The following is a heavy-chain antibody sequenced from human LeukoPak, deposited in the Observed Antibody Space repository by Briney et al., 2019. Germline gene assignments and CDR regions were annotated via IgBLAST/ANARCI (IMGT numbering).Heavy chain of an antibody. Sequence: GGSLRLSCAASGFTVSSNYMNWVRQAPGKGLKWVSIIYSGGTTYYADSVKGRFTISRDNAKNSLYLLMNNLRAEDTAVYYCARDRRYFDTGGLGGPDYWGQGTLVTVSS. V-gene: IGHV3-53*01. CDR3: ARDRRYFDTGGLGGPDY. CDR2: IYSGGTT. CDR1: GFTVSSNY. D-gene: IGHD2-8*02. J-gene: IGHJ4*02.